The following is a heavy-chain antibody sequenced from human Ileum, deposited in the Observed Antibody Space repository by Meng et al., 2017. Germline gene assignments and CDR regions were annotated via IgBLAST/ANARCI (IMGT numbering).Heavy chain of an antibody. CDR1: GFAFSTYS. J-gene: IGHJ4*02. D-gene: IGHD3/OR15-3a*01. CDR3: ARDWDWVVWDY. CDR2: IKPDGRTT. Sequence: EVEVVESGGGLIQRGGSLTLSCAASGFAFSTYSMHWVRQAPGKGLVWVSQIKPDGRTTAYADSVKGRFTISRDNAKSTLYLEMNSLRAEDAAVYYCARDWDWVVWDYWGQGTLVTVSS. V-gene: IGHV3-74*01.